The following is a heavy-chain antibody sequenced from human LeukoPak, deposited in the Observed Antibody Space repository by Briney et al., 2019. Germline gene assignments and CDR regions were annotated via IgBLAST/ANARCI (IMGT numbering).Heavy chain of an antibody. CDR2: ITSSSIYK. V-gene: IGHV3-21*01. J-gene: IGHJ4*02. Sequence: GGTLRLSCAASGFTFSSYGMSWVRQAPGKGLEWVSSITSSSIYKYYADSMKGRFTISRDNAKNSLYLQMDSLRAEDTAVYYCARDGITMRILEYWGQGTLVTVSS. CDR3: ARDGITMRILEY. D-gene: IGHD3-10*01. CDR1: GFTFSSYG.